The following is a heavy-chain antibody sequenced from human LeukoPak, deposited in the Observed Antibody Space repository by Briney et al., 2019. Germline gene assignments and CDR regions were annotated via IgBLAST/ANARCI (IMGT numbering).Heavy chain of an antibody. Sequence: GGSLRLSCAASGFTFSSYGMHWVRQAPGKGLEWVAVISYDGSNKYYADSVKGRFTISRDNSKNTLYLQMNSLRAEDTAVYYCAKDLSLDGSGSLDYWGQGTLVTVSS. CDR2: ISYDGSNK. D-gene: IGHD3-10*01. J-gene: IGHJ4*02. CDR3: AKDLSLDGSGSLDY. CDR1: GFTFSSYG. V-gene: IGHV3-30*18.